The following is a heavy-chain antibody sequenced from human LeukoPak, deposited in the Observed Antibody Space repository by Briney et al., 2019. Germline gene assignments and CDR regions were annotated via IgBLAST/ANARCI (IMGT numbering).Heavy chain of an antibody. CDR1: GFTVSSNY. D-gene: IGHD3-10*01. CDR2: IYSGGST. J-gene: IGHJ4*02. Sequence: PGGSLRLSCAASGFTVSSNYMSWVRRAPGKGLEWVSVIYSGGSTYYADSVKGRFTISRDNSKSTLYLQMNSLRAEDTAVYYCARGPTITMGSFDYWGQGTLVTVSS. CDR3: ARGPTITMGSFDY. V-gene: IGHV3-53*01.